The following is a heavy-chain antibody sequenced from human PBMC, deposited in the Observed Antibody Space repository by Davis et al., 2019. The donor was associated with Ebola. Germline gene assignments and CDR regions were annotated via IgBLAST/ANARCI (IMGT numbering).Heavy chain of an antibody. J-gene: IGHJ5*02. CDR2: IYYSGST. CDR3: ARGTYYDYIWGSYRPQNNWFDP. CDR1: GGSISSYY. D-gene: IGHD3-16*02. V-gene: IGHV4-59*01. Sequence: SETLSLTCTVSGGSISSYYWSWIRQPPGKGLEWIGYIYYSGSTNYNPSLKSRVTISVDTSKNQFSLKLSSVTAAGTAVYYCARGTYYDYIWGSYRPQNNWFDPWGQGTLVTVSS.